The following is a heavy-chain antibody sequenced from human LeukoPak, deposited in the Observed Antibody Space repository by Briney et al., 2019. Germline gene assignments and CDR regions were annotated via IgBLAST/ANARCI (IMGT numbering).Heavy chain of an antibody. D-gene: IGHD3-9*01. J-gene: IGHJ6*02. CDR1: GGSISSSSYY. CDR3: ASSRNYYDILTGYPPPYYYYGMDV. CDR2: IYYRGST. Sequence: SETLSLTCTVSGGSISSSSYYWGWIRQPPGKGLEWIGSIYYRGSTYYNPSLKSRVTISVDTSKNQFSLKLSSVTAADTAVYYRASSRNYYDILTGYPPPYYYYGMDVWGQGTTVTVSS. V-gene: IGHV4-39*01.